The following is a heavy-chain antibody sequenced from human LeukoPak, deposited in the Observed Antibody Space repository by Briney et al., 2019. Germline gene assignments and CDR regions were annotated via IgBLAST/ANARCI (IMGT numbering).Heavy chain of an antibody. CDR3: ARYDVWGTYRAFDY. Sequence: SETLSLTCAVSGGSISSNSYYWGWIRQPPGRGLEWIGTIYHSGSTYYNPSLKSRVTISVDTSKNQFSLKLSSVTAADTAVYYCARYDVWGTYRAFDYWGQGTLVTVSS. D-gene: IGHD3-16*02. CDR2: IYHSGST. V-gene: IGHV4-39*07. J-gene: IGHJ4*02. CDR1: GGSISSNSYY.